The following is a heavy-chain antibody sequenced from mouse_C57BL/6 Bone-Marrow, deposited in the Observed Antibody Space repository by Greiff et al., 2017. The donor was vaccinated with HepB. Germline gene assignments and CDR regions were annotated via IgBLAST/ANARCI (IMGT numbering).Heavy chain of an antibody. J-gene: IGHJ2*01. CDR1: GFTFSDYG. D-gene: IGHD2-10*01. Sequence: EVKVVESGGGLVKPGGSLKLSCAASGFTFSDYGMHWVRQAPEKGLEWVAYISSGSSTIYYADTVKGRFTISRDNAKNTLFLQMTSLRSEDTAMYYCARAYYPFDYWGQGTTLTVSS. V-gene: IGHV5-17*01. CDR2: ISSGSSTI. CDR3: ARAYYPFDY.